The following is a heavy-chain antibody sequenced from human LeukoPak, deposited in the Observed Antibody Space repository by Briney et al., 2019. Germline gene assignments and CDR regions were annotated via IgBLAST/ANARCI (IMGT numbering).Heavy chain of an antibody. V-gene: IGHV1-2*02. Sequence: GASVKVSCKASGYTFTGYYMHWVRQAPGQGLEWMGWINPNSGGTNYAQKFQGRVTMTRDTSISTAYMELSRLRSDDTAVYYCARDWDILEWSRLQLGFDPWGQGTLVTVSS. CDR2: INPNSGGT. CDR3: ARDWDILEWSRLQLGFDP. CDR1: GYTFTGYY. D-gene: IGHD3-3*01. J-gene: IGHJ5*02.